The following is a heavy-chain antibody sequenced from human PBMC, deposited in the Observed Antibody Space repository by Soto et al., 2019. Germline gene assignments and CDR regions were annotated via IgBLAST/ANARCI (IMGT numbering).Heavy chain of an antibody. J-gene: IGHJ6*01. CDR1: GFTFSGSA. Sequence: GGSLRLSCAASGFTFSGSAMHWVRQASGKGLEWVGRIRSKANSYATAYAASVKGRFTISRDDSKNTAYLQMNSLKTEDTAVYYGTRHGPYSSSSYYYYGMDVWGQGTTVTVSS. V-gene: IGHV3-73*01. CDR3: TRHGPYSSSSYYYYGMDV. CDR2: IRSKANSYAT. D-gene: IGHD6-6*01.